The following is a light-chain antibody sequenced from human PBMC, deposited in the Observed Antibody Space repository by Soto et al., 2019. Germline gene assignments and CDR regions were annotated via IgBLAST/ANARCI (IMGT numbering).Light chain of an antibody. V-gene: IGKV3-11*01. J-gene: IGKJ1*01. CDR1: QGIRNY. CDR3: QQRSNWPA. CDR2: DAS. Sequence: EVVLTQSPATLSLSPGGRATLSCRASQGIRNYLAWYQQKPGQAPRPLIYDASNRATGIPARFSGSGSGTDFTLTISSLEPEDFAVYYCQQRSNWPAFGQGTKVEIK.